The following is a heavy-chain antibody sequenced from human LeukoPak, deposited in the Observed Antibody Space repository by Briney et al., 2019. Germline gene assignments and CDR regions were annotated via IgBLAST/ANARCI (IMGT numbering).Heavy chain of an antibody. CDR1: GFTFSSYA. Sequence: GGSLRLSCAASGFTFSSYAMSWVRQAPGKGLESVSAISGSGGSTYYADSVKGRFTISRDNSKNTLYLQMNSQRAEDTAVYYCAKPPTYYYDSSGYYYWGQGTLVTVSS. J-gene: IGHJ4*02. D-gene: IGHD3-22*01. CDR3: AKPPTYYYDSSGYYY. CDR2: ISGSGGST. V-gene: IGHV3-23*01.